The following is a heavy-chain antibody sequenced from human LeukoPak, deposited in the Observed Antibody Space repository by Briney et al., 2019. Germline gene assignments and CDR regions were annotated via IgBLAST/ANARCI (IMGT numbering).Heavy chain of an antibody. CDR3: ARDNSANFDY. J-gene: IGHJ4*02. V-gene: IGHV3-7*01. Sequence: GGSLRLSCATSGFTFSSYWMSWVRQAPGKGLEWVANINEEGSEKYYVDSVKGRFTISRDNSKNTLYLQMNSLRAEDTAVYYCARDNSANFDYWGQGTLVTVSS. D-gene: IGHD2-21*01. CDR2: INEEGSEK. CDR1: GFTFSSYW.